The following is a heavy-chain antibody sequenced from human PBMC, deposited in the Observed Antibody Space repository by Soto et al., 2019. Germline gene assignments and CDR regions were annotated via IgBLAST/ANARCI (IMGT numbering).Heavy chain of an antibody. CDR3: ARDRGTATQNNSLAH. CDR1: GYSVSSATYD. D-gene: IGHD1-7*01. Sequence: SLTCTGSGYSVSSATYDGSGIWQPPGKALEGIGSIYYSGSTNDNPPLRSRVIRSVDTSKNQFSLNLSSVTAADTAVYYFARDRGTATQNNSLAHWGQGTLVT. V-gene: IGHV4-61*01. CDR2: IYYSGST. J-gene: IGHJ5*02.